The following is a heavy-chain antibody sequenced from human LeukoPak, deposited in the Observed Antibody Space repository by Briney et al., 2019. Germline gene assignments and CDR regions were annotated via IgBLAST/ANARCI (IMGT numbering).Heavy chain of an antibody. Sequence: KYGESLKISCKGSGYSFTSYWIGWVRQMPGKGLEWMGIIYPGDSDTRYSPSFQGQVTISADKSISTAYLQWSSLKASDTAIYYCARPGTAPYYDSSGYWEYYFDYWGQGTLVTVSS. V-gene: IGHV5-51*01. CDR3: ARPGTAPYYDSSGYWEYYFDY. CDR1: GYSFTSYW. D-gene: IGHD3-22*01. CDR2: IYPGDSDT. J-gene: IGHJ4*02.